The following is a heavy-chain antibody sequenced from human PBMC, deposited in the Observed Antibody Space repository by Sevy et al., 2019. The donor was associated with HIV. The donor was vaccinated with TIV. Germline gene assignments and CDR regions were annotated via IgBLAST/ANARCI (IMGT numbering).Heavy chain of an antibody. V-gene: IGHV1-69*13. CDR2: IIPIFGTA. D-gene: IGHD6-13*01. J-gene: IGHJ6*03. Sequence: ASVKVSCKASGGTFSSYAISWVRQAPGQGLEWMGGIIPIFGTANYAQKFQGRVTITADESTRTDYMELSSLRSEDTAVYYCARGGGIAQHYYYYYMDVWGKGTTVTVSS. CDR1: GGTFSSYA. CDR3: ARGGGIAQHYYYYYMDV.